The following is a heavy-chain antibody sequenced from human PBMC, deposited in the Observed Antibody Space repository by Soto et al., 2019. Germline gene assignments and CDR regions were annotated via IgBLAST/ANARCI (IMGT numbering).Heavy chain of an antibody. J-gene: IGHJ3*02. D-gene: IGHD3-9*01. CDR1: GVSISSYY. CDR2: IYYSGST. V-gene: IGHV4-59*08. CDR3: AGTYYDILTGLHAFDI. Sequence: PSETLSLTCTVSGVSISSYYWSWIRQPPGKGLEWIGYIYYSGSTNYNPSLKSRVTISVDTSKNQFSLKLSSVTAADTAVYYCAGTYYDILTGLHAFDIWGQGTMVTVSS.